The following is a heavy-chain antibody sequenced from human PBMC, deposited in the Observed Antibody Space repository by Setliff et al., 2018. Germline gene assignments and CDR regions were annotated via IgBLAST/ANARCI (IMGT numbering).Heavy chain of an antibody. CDR3: ARGPLHYDFWRSYYTVSWFDP. V-gene: IGHV7-4-1*02. CDR2: INTNTGNP. J-gene: IGHJ5*02. Sequence: ASVKVSCKASGYTFTSYAMSWVRQAPGQGLEWMGWINTNTGNPTYAQGFTGRFVFSLDTSVSTAYLQISSLKAEDTAVYYCARGPLHYDFWRSYYTVSWFDPWGQGTLVTVSS. D-gene: IGHD3-3*01. CDR1: GYTFTSYA.